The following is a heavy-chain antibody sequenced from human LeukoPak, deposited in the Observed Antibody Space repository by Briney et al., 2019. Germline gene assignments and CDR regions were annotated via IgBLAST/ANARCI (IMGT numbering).Heavy chain of an antibody. CDR2: IYYSGST. Sequence: SETLSLTCTVSGGSISSGGYYWSWIRQHPGKVLEWIGYIYYSGSTYYNPSLKSRVTISVDTSKNQFSLKLSSVTAADTAVYYCARAHDYGPDYWGQGTLVTVSS. D-gene: IGHD4-17*01. V-gene: IGHV4-31*03. CDR3: ARAHDYGPDY. CDR1: GGSISSGGYY. J-gene: IGHJ4*02.